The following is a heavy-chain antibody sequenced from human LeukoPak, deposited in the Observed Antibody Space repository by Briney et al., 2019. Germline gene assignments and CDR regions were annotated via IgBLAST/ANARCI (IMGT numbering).Heavy chain of an antibody. J-gene: IGHJ4*02. CDR3: ASPSDYYYDSSGYYSFDY. Sequence: SVNVSCKASGRTFSSYAIIWVPQAPGQRLEWMGRIIPIFGTANYAQKFQGRVTITTDESTSTAYMELSSLRSEDTAVYYCASPSDYYYDSSGYYSFDYWGQGTLVTVSS. V-gene: IGHV1-69*05. CDR2: IIPIFGTA. D-gene: IGHD3-22*01. CDR1: GRTFSSYA.